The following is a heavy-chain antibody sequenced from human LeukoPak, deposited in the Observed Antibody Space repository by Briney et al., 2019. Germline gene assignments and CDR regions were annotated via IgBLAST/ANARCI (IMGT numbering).Heavy chain of an antibody. Sequence: PSETLSLTCTVSGGSISSYYWSWIRQPPGKGLEWIGYIYYSGSTNYNPSLKSRVTISVDTSKNQFSLKLSSVTAADTAVYYCARGEYQLLYGLFDPWGQGTLATVSS. CDR3: ARGEYQLLYGLFDP. D-gene: IGHD2-2*02. CDR2: IYYSGST. V-gene: IGHV4-59*01. J-gene: IGHJ5*02. CDR1: GGSISSYY.